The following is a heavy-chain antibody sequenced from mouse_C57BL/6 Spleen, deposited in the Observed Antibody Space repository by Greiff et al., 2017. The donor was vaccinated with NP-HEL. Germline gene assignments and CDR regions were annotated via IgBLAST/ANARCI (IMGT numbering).Heavy chain of an antibody. Sequence: EVQLVESGGGLVKPGGSLKLSCAASGFTFSSYAMPWVRQTPEKRLEWVATISDGGSYTYYPDNVKGRFTISRDKSTNNLYLQMSHLNSEDTAMYYCARDRITTGRYFDVWGTGTTVTVSS. CDR3: ARDRITTGRYFDV. CDR1: GFTFSSYA. J-gene: IGHJ1*03. CDR2: ISDGGSYT. V-gene: IGHV5-4*01. D-gene: IGHD1-1*01.